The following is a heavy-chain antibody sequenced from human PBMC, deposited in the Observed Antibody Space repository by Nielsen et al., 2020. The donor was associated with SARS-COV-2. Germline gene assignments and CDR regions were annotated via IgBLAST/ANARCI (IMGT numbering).Heavy chain of an antibody. CDR2: IYHSGST. V-gene: IGHV4-4*02. Sequence: SETLSLTCAVSGGSISSSNWWSWVRQPPGKGLEWIGEIYHSGSTNYNPSLKSRVTISVDKSKNQFSLKLSSVTAADTAVYYCARGRPQFSSSWYLGYWGQGTLVTVSS. CDR1: GGSISSSNW. D-gene: IGHD6-13*01. J-gene: IGHJ4*02. CDR3: ARGRPQFSSSWYLGY.